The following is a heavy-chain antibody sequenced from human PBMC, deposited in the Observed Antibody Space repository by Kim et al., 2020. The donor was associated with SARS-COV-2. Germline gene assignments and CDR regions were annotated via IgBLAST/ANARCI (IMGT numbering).Heavy chain of an antibody. V-gene: IGHV3-23*03. CDR3: AKAYSSGWYDRYFDY. D-gene: IGHD6-19*01. J-gene: IGHJ4*02. Sequence: ESAKGRFTISRDNSKNTLYLQMNSLSADDTAVYYCAKAYSSGWYDRYFDYWGQGTLVTVSS.